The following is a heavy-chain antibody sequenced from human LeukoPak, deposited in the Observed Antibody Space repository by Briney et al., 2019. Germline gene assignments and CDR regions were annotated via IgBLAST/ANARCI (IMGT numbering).Heavy chain of an antibody. Sequence: PGGSLRLSCAASGFTFSSYGMHWVRQAPGKGLEWVAVISFDGTNKFYADSVKGRFTISRDNSKKTVYLQMNSLRAGDTAVYYCARAAYSSTWYSRYFDLWGRGTLVTVSS. CDR1: GFTFSSYG. CDR2: ISFDGTNK. D-gene: IGHD6-13*01. J-gene: IGHJ2*01. CDR3: ARAAYSSTWYSRYFDL. V-gene: IGHV3-30*03.